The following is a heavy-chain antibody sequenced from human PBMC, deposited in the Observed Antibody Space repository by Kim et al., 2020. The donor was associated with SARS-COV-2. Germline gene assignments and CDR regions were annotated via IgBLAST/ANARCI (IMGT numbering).Heavy chain of an antibody. D-gene: IGHD2-21*01. CDR1: GFTVSSNY. J-gene: IGHJ2*01. V-gene: IGHV3-53*01. CDR2: IYSGGST. Sequence: GGSLRLSCAASGFTVSSNYMSWVRQAPGKGLEWVSVIYSGGSTYYADSVKGRFTISRDNSKNTLYLQMNSLRAEDTAVDYCARDCGGDCYSLIKRRLPRYFDLWGRGTLVTVSS. CDR3: ARDCGGDCYSLIKRRLPRYFDL.